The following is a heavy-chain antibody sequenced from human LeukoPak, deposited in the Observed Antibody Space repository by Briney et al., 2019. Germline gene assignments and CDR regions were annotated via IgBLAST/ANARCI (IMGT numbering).Heavy chain of an antibody. CDR3: ARFSVRNYYGSGSFDY. Sequence: SETLSLTCTVSGYSISSNYYWGWIRQPPGKGLEWIGSIYHSGSTYYNPSLKSRVTISVDTSKNQFSLKLSSVTAADTAVYYCARFSVRNYYGSGSFDYWGQGTLVTVSS. CDR1: GYSISSNYY. J-gene: IGHJ4*02. CDR2: IYHSGST. D-gene: IGHD3-10*01. V-gene: IGHV4-38-2*02.